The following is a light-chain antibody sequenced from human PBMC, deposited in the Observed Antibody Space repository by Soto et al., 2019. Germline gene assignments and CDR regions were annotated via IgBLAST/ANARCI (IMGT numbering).Light chain of an antibody. J-gene: IGLJ1*01. CDR3: SSYAGSNNFV. CDR2: EVS. CDR1: SGDVGDNY. Sequence: QSVLTQPPSASGSPGQSVTISCTGTSGDVGDNYVSRYQQHLGKAPKLIIYEVSQRPSGVPDRFSGSKSGNTASLTVSGLQAEDEADYYCSSYAGSNNFVFGSGTKVTVL. V-gene: IGLV2-8*01.